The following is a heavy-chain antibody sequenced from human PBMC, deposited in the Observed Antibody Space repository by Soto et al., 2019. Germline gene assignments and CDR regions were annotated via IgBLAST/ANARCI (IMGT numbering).Heavy chain of an antibody. D-gene: IGHD1-26*01. CDR1: GGSISSSSYY. CDR3: ARLPWEPTPAWYFDY. Sequence: SETLSLTCTVSGGSISSSSYYWGWIRQPPGKGLEWIGSIYYSGSTYYNPSLKSRVTISVDTSKNQFSLKLSSVTAADTAVYYCARLPWEPTPAWYFDYWGQGTLVTVSS. V-gene: IGHV4-39*01. J-gene: IGHJ4*02. CDR2: IYYSGST.